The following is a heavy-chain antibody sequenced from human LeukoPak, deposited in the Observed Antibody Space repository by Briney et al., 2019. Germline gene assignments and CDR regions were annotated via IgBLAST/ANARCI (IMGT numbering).Heavy chain of an antibody. CDR3: ARAGDYYDSSGYYYNYDAFDI. D-gene: IGHD3-22*01. Sequence: GGSLRLSCADSGFTVSSNYMRWVRQAPGKGLEWVSSISSSSSYIYYADSVKGRFTISRDNAKNSLYLQMNSLRAEDTAVYYCARAGDYYDSSGYYYNYDAFDIWGQGTMVTVSS. J-gene: IGHJ3*02. V-gene: IGHV3-21*01. CDR1: GFTVSSNY. CDR2: ISSSSSYI.